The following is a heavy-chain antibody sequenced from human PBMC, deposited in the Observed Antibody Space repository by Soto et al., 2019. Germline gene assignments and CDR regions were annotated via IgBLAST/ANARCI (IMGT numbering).Heavy chain of an antibody. Sequence: QVPLVESGGGVVQPGRSLRLSCAASGFTFSSYAMHWVRQAPGKGLEWVAVISYDGSNKYYADSVKGRFTISRDNSKNTLYLQMNSLRAEDTAVYYCARDRSSGWLGYSVDCYWGQGTLVTVSS. D-gene: IGHD6-19*01. J-gene: IGHJ4*02. CDR3: ARDRSSGWLGYSVDCY. V-gene: IGHV3-30-3*01. CDR1: GFTFSSYA. CDR2: ISYDGSNK.